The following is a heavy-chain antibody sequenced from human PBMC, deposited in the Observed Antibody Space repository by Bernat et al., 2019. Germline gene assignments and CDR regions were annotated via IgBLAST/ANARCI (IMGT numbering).Heavy chain of an antibody. Sequence: EVQLVQSGAEVKKAGESLRISCKGSGYSFTSYWISWVRQMPGKGLEWMGRTDPSDSYANYSPSFQGHVTISADKSIRTAFLQWSSLKASDTAIYYCARQVGAILNWFDPWGQGTLVTVSS. V-gene: IGHV5-10-1*03. J-gene: IGHJ5*02. CDR1: GYSFTSYW. CDR2: TDPSDSYA. D-gene: IGHD1-26*01. CDR3: ARQVGAILNWFDP.